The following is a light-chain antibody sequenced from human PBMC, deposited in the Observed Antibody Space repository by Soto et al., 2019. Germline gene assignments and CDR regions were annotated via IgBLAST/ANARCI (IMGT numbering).Light chain of an antibody. J-gene: IGLJ1*01. CDR1: SSNIGAGYD. Sequence: QSVLTQPPSVSGAPGQRVTISCTGSSSNIGAGYDVHWYQQLPGTAPKLLIYGNSNRPSGVPDRFSGSKSGTSASLAITGLQSEDEADYYCQSYDSSLRGYVSGTGTKLTVL. V-gene: IGLV1-40*01. CDR3: QSYDSSLRGYV. CDR2: GNS.